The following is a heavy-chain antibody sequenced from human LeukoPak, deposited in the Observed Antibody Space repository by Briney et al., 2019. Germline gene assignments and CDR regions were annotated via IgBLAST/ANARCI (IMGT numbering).Heavy chain of an antibody. CDR3: ARVGRQLLQDYYYYYYMDV. CDR2: IYTSGST. J-gene: IGHJ6*03. CDR1: GGSISSGSYY. Sequence: PSQTLSLTCTVSGGSISSGSYYWSWIRQPAGKGLEWIGRIYTSGSTNYNPSLKSRVTISVDTSKNQFSLELSSVTAADTAVYYCARVGRQLLQDYYYYYYMDVWGKGTTVTVSS. D-gene: IGHD2-2*01. V-gene: IGHV4-61*02.